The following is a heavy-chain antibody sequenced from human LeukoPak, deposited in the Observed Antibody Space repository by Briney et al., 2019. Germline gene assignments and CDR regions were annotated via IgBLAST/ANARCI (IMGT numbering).Heavy chain of an antibody. CDR2: INPNSGGT. CDR3: ARVTPDCSSTSCYRYYYYYGMDV. V-gene: IGHV1-2*02. CDR1: GYTFTGYY. J-gene: IGHJ6*02. Sequence: ASVKVSCKASGYTFTGYYMHWVRQAPGQGLAWMGWINPNSGGTNYAQKFQGRVTMTRDTSISTAYMELSRLRSDDTAVYYCARVTPDCSSTSCYRYYYYYGMDVWGQGTTVTVSS. D-gene: IGHD2-2*02.